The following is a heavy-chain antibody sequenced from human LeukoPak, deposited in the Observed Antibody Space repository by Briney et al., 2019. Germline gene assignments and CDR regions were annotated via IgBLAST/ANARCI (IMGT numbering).Heavy chain of an antibody. Sequence: SETLSLTCTVSGDSISTYYWSWIRQPPGKGLEWIGYVYYSGSTNYNPSLKSRVTISVDTSKNQFSLKLSSVTAADTAVYYCARMIGPYYCDYWGQGTLVTVSS. CDR3: ARMIGPYYCDY. CDR1: GDSISTYY. D-gene: IGHD3-22*01. V-gene: IGHV4-59*01. CDR2: VYYSGST. J-gene: IGHJ4*02.